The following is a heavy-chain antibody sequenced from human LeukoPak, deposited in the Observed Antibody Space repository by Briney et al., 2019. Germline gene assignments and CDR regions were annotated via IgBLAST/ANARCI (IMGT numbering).Heavy chain of an antibody. CDR1: GFTFDDYA. D-gene: IGHD6-13*01. V-gene: IGHV3-43D*03. Sequence: PGGSLRLSCAASGFTFDDYAMHWVRQAPGKGLEWVSLISWDGGSTYYADSVKGRFTISRDNSKNSLYLQMNSLRAEDTALYYCAKAEEAGYSSSWSNYYYYYMDVWGKGTTVTVSS. CDR2: ISWDGGST. J-gene: IGHJ6*03. CDR3: AKAEEAGYSSSWSNYYYYYMDV.